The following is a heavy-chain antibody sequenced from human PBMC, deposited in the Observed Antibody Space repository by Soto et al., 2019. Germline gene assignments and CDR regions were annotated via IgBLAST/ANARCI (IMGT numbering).Heavy chain of an antibody. CDR3: AKGSRSSRPYYFDY. V-gene: IGHV3-23*01. CDR1: GFSFSSYA. J-gene: IGHJ4*02. CDR2: ITNSGGDT. Sequence: GGSLRLSCAASGFSFSSYAMSWVRQAPGKGLEWVSAITNSGGDTYSADSVKGRFTISRDNSKNTLYLQMSSLIAEDTAVYYCAKGSRSSRPYYFDYWGQGSLVTVSS. D-gene: IGHD2-15*01.